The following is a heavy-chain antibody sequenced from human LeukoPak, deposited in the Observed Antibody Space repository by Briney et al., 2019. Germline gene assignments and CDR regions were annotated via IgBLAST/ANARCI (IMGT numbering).Heavy chain of an antibody. D-gene: IGHD3-3*01. CDR1: GFTFSSSW. J-gene: IGHJ3*02. V-gene: IGHV3-74*01. Sequence: GGSLRLSCTASGFTFSSSWMHWVRQAPGKGLVWVSRINSDASSTSYADSVKGRFTISRDNAKNSLYLQMNSLRAEDTAVYYCTRDLKWLPDALDIWGQGTMVTVSS. CDR2: INSDASST. CDR3: TRDLKWLPDALDI.